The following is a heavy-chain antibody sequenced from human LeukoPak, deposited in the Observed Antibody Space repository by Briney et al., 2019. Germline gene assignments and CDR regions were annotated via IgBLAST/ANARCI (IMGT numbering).Heavy chain of an antibody. Sequence: SQTLSLTCTVSGGSISSGNYYWNWIRQPAGKGLEWIGRIYTSGSTNYNPSLKSRVTISVDTSKNQFPLRLSSVTAADTAVYSCARERSSYGSHDAFDIWGQGTMVTVSS. CDR1: GGSISSGNYY. J-gene: IGHJ3*02. V-gene: IGHV4-61*02. CDR3: ARERSSYGSHDAFDI. CDR2: IYTSGST. D-gene: IGHD5-18*01.